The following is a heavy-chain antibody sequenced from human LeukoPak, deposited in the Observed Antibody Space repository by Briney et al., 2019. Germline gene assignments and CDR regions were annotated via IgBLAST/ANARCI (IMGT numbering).Heavy chain of an antibody. D-gene: IGHD4-17*01. Sequence: KPGGSLRLSCAASGFTFSSYSMNWVRQAPGKGLEWDSSISSSSSSYIYYADSVKGRFTISRDNAKNSLYLQMNSLRAEDTAVYYCARVGDYGDYEGEESGYWGQGTLVTVSS. CDR1: GFTFSSYS. V-gene: IGHV3-21*01. J-gene: IGHJ4*02. CDR3: ARVGDYGDYEGEESGY. CDR2: ISSSSSSYI.